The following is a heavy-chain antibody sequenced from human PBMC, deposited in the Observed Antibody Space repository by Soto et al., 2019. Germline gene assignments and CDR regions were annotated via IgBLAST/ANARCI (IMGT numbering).Heavy chain of an antibody. J-gene: IGHJ6*03. CDR3: AKDLGTDDFWSAYYTYYYMDV. V-gene: IGHV3-23*01. CDR1: GFTFSRYA. D-gene: IGHD3-3*01. CDR2: ISGSGDNT. Sequence: EVQLLASGGGLVQPGGSLRLSCAASGFTFSRYALHWVRQAPGQGLEWVSVISGSGDNTYYADSVKGRFTISRDNSKNTLYLQMNSLRAEDTAVYYCAKDLGTDDFWSAYYTYYYMDVWGKGTTVTVSS.